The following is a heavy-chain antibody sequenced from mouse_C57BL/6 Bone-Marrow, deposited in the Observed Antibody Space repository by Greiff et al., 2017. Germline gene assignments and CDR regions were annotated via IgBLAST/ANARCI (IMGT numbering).Heavy chain of an antibody. CDR2: INPNNGGT. Sequence: VQLQQSGPELVKPGASVTISCKASGYTFTDYYMNWVKQSHGKSLEWIGDINPNNGGTSYNQKFKGKATLTVDKSSSTAYMELRSLTSEDSAVYYCASYFYAMDYWGQGTSVTVSS. V-gene: IGHV1-26*01. CDR1: GYTFTDYY. J-gene: IGHJ4*01. CDR3: ASYFYAMDY. D-gene: IGHD1-1*01.